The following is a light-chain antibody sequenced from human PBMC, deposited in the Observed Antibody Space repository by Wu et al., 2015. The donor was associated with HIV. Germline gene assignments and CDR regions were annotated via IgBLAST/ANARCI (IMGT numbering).Light chain of an antibody. J-gene: IGKJ2*01. Sequence: EVVMTQSPATLSVSPGERVTLSCRASQSVGSDLAWYQQKPGQPPRLLIYGASTRATAIPARFGGSGSGTEFTLTITSMQSEDFAVYYCQQYNNWPPYTFGPGYPAGDQT. CDR3: QQYNNWPPYT. V-gene: IGKV3-15*01. CDR2: GAS. CDR1: QSVGSD.